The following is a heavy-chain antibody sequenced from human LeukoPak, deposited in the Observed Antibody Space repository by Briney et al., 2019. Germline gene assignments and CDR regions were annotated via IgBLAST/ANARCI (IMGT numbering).Heavy chain of an antibody. D-gene: IGHD3-3*01. V-gene: IGHV1-2*06. CDR3: ARFYDFWSGYLTERYYYGMDV. Sequence: ASVKVSCKASGYTFTGYYMHWVRQAPGQGLEWMGRINPNSGGTNYAQKFQGRVTMARDTSISTAYMELSRLRSDDTAVYYCARFYDFWSGYLTERYYYGMDVWGQGTTVTVSS. J-gene: IGHJ6*02. CDR2: INPNSGGT. CDR1: GYTFTGYY.